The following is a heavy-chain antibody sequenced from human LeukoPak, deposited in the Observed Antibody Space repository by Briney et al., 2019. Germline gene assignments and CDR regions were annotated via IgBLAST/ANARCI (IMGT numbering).Heavy chain of an antibody. CDR2: VNHSGST. J-gene: IGHJ4*02. D-gene: IGHD7-27*01. Sequence: SETLSLTCAVYGGSFSGYYWSWIRQPPGKGLEWIGEVNHSGSTNYNPSLKSRVTISVDTSKNQFSLKLSSVTAADTAVYYCARTSWGIDYWGQGTLVTVSS. CDR3: ARTSWGIDY. CDR1: GGSFSGYY. V-gene: IGHV4-34*01.